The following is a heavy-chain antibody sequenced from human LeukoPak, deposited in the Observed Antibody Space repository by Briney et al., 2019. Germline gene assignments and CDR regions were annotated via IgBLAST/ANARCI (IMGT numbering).Heavy chain of an antibody. Sequence: GGSLGLSCAASGFTFSSYSMNWVRQAPGKGLEWVSAISGSGGSTDYADSVKGRFTISRDNSKNTLYLQMSSLRAEDTAVYYCAKRLRDIVGARNAFDIWGQGTMVSVSS. CDR1: GFTFSSYS. D-gene: IGHD1-26*01. CDR2: ISGSGGST. CDR3: AKRLRDIVGARNAFDI. J-gene: IGHJ3*02. V-gene: IGHV3-23*01.